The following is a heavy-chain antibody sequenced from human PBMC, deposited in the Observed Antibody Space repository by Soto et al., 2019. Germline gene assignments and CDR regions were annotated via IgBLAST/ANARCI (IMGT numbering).Heavy chain of an antibody. J-gene: IGHJ2*01. D-gene: IGHD4-17*01. Sequence: EVQLVESGGGLVKPGGSLRLSCAASGFTFRSYSMNWVRQAPGKGLEWVSSISSSSIYIYYADSVKGRFTIFRDKAKNSLYLQMNSLRAEDTAVYYCAREDYGDLNWYFDLWGRGTLVTVSS. CDR2: ISSSSIYI. V-gene: IGHV3-21*01. CDR3: AREDYGDLNWYFDL. CDR1: GFTFRSYS.